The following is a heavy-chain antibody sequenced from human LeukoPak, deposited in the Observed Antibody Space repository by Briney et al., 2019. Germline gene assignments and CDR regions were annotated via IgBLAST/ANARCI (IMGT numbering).Heavy chain of an antibody. CDR3: ARHDESGYDFPGPSFDY. J-gene: IGHJ4*02. D-gene: IGHD5-12*01. Sequence: NPSETLSLTCTVSGGSISSGSYYWSWIRQPAGKGLEWIGRIYTSGSTYYNPSLKSRVTISVDTSKNQFSLKLSSVTAADTAVYYCARHDESGYDFPGPSFDYWGQGTLVTVSS. CDR1: GGSISSGSYY. V-gene: IGHV4-61*02. CDR2: IYTSGST.